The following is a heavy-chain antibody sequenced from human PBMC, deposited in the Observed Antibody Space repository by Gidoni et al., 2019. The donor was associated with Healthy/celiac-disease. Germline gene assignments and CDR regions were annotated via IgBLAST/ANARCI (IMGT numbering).Heavy chain of an antibody. CDR2: IGAYNGNT. V-gene: IGHV1-18*01. J-gene: IGHJ4*02. CDR1: GYTFPIYV. Sequence: QVQLVQSGAEVKKPGASVKVSCKAAGYTFPIYVISWVRQAPGQGLEWMGWIGAYNGNTNYAQKLQGRVTMTTDTSTSTSYTELRSLRSDDPAVYYCARARSTIFVVAESPYYFDYWGQGTLVTVSS. D-gene: IGHD3-3*01. CDR3: ARARSTIFVVAESPYYFDY.